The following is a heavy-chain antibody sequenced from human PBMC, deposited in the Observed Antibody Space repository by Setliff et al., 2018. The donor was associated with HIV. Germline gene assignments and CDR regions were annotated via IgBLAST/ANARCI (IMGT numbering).Heavy chain of an antibody. J-gene: IGHJ3*02. CDR2: IIPIFGTA. CDR3: AARIAVAAPIFQDAFDI. Sequence: ASVKVSCKASGGTFSSYAISWVRQAPGQGLEWMGGIIPIFGTANYAQKFQGRVTITTDESTSTAYMELSSQRSEDTAVYYCAARIAVAAPIFQDAFDIWGQGTMVTVSS. CDR1: GGTFSSYA. D-gene: IGHD6-19*01. V-gene: IGHV1-69*05.